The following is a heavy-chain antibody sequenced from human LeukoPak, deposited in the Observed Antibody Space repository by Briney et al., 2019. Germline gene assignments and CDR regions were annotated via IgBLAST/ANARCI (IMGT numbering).Heavy chain of an antibody. CDR3: ARGMIVVANGFDY. V-gene: IGHV3-7*01. CDR1: GFTFSDYA. D-gene: IGHD3-22*01. Sequence: GGSLRLSCAASGFTFSDYAMSWVRQAPGKGLEWVANIKQDGSEKYYVDSVKGRFTISRDNAKNSLYLQMNSPRAEDTAVYYCARGMIVVANGFDYWGQGTLVTVSS. CDR2: IKQDGSEK. J-gene: IGHJ4*02.